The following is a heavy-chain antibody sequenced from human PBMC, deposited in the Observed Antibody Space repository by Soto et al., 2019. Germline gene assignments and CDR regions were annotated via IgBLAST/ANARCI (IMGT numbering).Heavy chain of an antibody. CDR3: ARRLRSIVVVPAATKKGYYYYMDV. J-gene: IGHJ6*03. V-gene: IGHV4-39*01. D-gene: IGHD2-2*01. Sequence: PSETLSLTCTVSGGSISSSSYYWGWIRQPPGKGLEWIGSIYYSGSTYYNPSLKSRVTISVDTSKNQFSLKLSSVTAADTAVYYCARRLRSIVVVPAATKKGYYYYMDVWGKGTTVTVSS. CDR1: GGSISSSSYY. CDR2: IYYSGST.